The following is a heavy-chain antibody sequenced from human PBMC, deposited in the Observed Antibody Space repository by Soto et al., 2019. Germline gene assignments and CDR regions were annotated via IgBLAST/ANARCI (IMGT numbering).Heavy chain of an antibody. D-gene: IGHD2-15*01. J-gene: IGHJ4*02. CDR2: SSSSSSYI. V-gene: IGHV3-21*01. Sequence: EVQLVESGGGLVKPGGSLRLSCAASGFTFSSYSMNWVRQAPGKGLEWVSSSSSSSSYIYYADSVKGRFTISRDNAQNSLYLQMNSLISEDTAVYYCAALGYCSGGSCYNFDYGVQGTRVTVSA. CDR1: GFTFSSYS. CDR3: AALGYCSGGSCYNFDY.